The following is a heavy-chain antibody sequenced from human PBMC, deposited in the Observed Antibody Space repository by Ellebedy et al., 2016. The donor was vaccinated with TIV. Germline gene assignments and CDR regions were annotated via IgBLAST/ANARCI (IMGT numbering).Heavy chain of an antibody. CDR1: GGSISSGGYY. D-gene: IGHD4-23*01. V-gene: IGHV4-31*03. CDR2: IYYSGST. J-gene: IGHJ6*03. CDR3: ARVLEVVTPHYYYYMDV. Sequence: LRLTXTVSGGSISSGGYYWSWIRQHPGKGLEWIGYIYYSGSTYYNPSLKSRVTISVDTSKNQFSLKLSSVTAADTAVYYCARVLEVVTPHYYYYMDVWGKGTTVTVSS.